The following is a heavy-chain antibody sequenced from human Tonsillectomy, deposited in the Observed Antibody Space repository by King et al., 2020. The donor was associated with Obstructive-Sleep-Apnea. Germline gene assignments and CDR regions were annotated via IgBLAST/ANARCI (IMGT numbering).Heavy chain of an antibody. CDR1: GGSISSGDYY. CDR2: TLNSGST. V-gene: IGHV4-30-4*01. CDR3: ARGYCSSTSCYEGGGFDI. Sequence: QLQESGPGLVKPSQTLSLTCTVSGGSISSGDYYWSWIRQPPGKGLEGIGYTLNSGSTYYKPSLKSRISTSVATPKNQFSLKLSSVTAVDTAVYYCARGYCSSTSCYEGGGFDIWGQGTMVTVSS. D-gene: IGHD2-2*01. J-gene: IGHJ3*02.